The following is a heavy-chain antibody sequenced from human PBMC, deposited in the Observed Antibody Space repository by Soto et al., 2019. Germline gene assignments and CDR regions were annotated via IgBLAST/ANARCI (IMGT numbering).Heavy chain of an antibody. Sequence: QVQLQESGPGLVKPSGTLSLTCAVSGGSISSSNWWSWVRQPPGKGLEWIGEIYHSGSTNYNPSLKSRVTISVDKSNNQFSLTLSSVTAADTAVYYCARVSGSYYYGMDVWGQGITVTVSS. CDR2: IYHSGST. CDR1: GGSISSSNW. V-gene: IGHV4-4*02. J-gene: IGHJ6*02. D-gene: IGHD3-10*01. CDR3: ARVSGSYYYGMDV.